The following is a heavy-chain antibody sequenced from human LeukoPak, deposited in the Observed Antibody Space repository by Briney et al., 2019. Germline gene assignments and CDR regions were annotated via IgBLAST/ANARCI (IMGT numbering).Heavy chain of an antibody. Sequence: SQTLSLTCTVSGGSISSGGYYWSWIRQHPGKGLEWIGYIYYSGSTYYNPSLKSRVTMSVDTSKNQFSLKLSSVTAADTAVYYCARGNDFWSGYYPQTTFDYWGQGTLVTVSS. CDR2: IYYSGST. CDR1: GGSISSGGYY. D-gene: IGHD3-3*01. CDR3: ARGNDFWSGYYPQTTFDY. V-gene: IGHV4-31*03. J-gene: IGHJ4*02.